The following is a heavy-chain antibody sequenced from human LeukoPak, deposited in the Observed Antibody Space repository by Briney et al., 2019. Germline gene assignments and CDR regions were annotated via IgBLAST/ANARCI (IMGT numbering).Heavy chain of an antibody. J-gene: IGHJ6*02. D-gene: IGHD5-24*01. V-gene: IGHV3-48*01. CDR3: ARSITPYYYYGMDV. CDR2: ISGSSSTI. CDR1: GFTFTSYS. Sequence: AGGSLRLSCAASGFTFTSYSMNWVRQAPGKGLEWVSYISGSSSTIYYADSVKGRFTISRDNAKNSLYLQMNSLRAEDTAVYYCARSITPYYYYGMDVWGQGTTVTVSS.